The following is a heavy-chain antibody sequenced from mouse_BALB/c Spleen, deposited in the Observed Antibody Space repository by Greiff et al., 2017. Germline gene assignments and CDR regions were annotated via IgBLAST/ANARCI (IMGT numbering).Heavy chain of an antibody. CDR1: GYTFTSYT. D-gene: IGHD2-14*01. V-gene: IGHV1-4*02. CDR2: INPSSGYT. Sequence: QVQLQQSAAELARPGASVKMSCKASGYTFTSYTMHWVKQRPGQGLEWIGYINPSSGYTEYNQKFKDKTTLTADKSSSPAYMQLSSLTSEDSAVYYCARGGYYRYGDYWGQGTSVTVSS. J-gene: IGHJ4*01. CDR3: ARGGYYRYGDY.